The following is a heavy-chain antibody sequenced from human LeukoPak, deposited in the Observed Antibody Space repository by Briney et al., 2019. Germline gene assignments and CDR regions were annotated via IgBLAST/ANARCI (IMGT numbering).Heavy chain of an antibody. CDR2: IKQDRSEK. J-gene: IGHJ4*02. CDR1: GFTFTNYW. Sequence: PGGSLRLSCAASGFTFTNYWMSWVRQAPGKGLELVANIKQDRSEKYYVDSVKGRFTISRDNAKNSLYLQMNSLRAEDTAVYYCAKDSAKKYDDYWGQGTLVTVSS. V-gene: IGHV3-7*03. D-gene: IGHD2/OR15-2a*01. CDR3: AKDSAKKYDDY.